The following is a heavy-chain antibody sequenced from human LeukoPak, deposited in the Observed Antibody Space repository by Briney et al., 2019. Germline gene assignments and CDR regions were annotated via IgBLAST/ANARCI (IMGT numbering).Heavy chain of an antibody. Sequence: GGSLRLSCAASGFTFSSYSMNWVRQAPGKGLEWVSYISSSISVIYYADSVKGRFTISRDNAKNSLYLQMNSLRDEDTAVYYCARDQYSGHWYYALDIWGQGTMVTVSS. D-gene: IGHD6-19*01. V-gene: IGHV3-48*02. CDR3: ARDQYSGHWYYALDI. CDR1: GFTFSSYS. CDR2: ISSSISVI. J-gene: IGHJ3*02.